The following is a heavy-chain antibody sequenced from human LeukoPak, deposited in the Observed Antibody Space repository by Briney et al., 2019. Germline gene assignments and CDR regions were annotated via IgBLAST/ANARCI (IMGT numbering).Heavy chain of an antibody. CDR3: ASVYGGNSWNFDY. CDR1: GYSISSGYY. V-gene: IGHV4-38-2*01. D-gene: IGHD4-23*01. Sequence: PSETLSLTCGVSGYSISSGYYWGWIRQPPGKGLEWIGSVHHSGSTYYNPSLKSRITISVDTSKNHFSLKLSSVTAADTAVYYCASVYGGNSWNFDYWGQGTLVTVSS. J-gene: IGHJ4*02. CDR2: VHHSGST.